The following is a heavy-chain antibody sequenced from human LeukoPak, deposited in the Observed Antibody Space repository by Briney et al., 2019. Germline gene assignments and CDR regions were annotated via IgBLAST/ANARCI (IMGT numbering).Heavy chain of an antibody. J-gene: IGHJ4*02. D-gene: IGHD4-17*01. CDR3: AREQYADLIFDS. CDR2: IHYSGST. V-gene: IGHV4-59*01. Sequence: SETLSLTCTGSGGSISSYYWSWIRQPPGKGLEWIGYIHYSGSTNYNPSLKSRVTISVDTSKNQFSLKLSSVTAADTAVYYCAREQYADLIFDSWGQGTLVTASS. CDR1: GGSISSYY.